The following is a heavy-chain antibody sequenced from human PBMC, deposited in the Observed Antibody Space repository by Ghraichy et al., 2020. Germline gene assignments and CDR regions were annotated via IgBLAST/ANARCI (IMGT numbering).Heavy chain of an antibody. CDR3: AKSYGSSGYYELPVDY. CDR2: IIGSGGTT. V-gene: IGHV3-23*01. D-gene: IGHD3-22*01. Sequence: GGSLRLSCAASGFTFSSYAMNWVRQAPGKGLEWVAGIIGSGGTTFYADSVKGRFTISRDNSKNTLYLQMNSLRAEDTAVYYCAKSYGSSGYYELPVDYWGQGTLVTVSS. J-gene: IGHJ4*02. CDR1: GFTFSSYA.